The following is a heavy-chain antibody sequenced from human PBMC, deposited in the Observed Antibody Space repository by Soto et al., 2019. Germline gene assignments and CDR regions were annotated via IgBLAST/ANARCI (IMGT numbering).Heavy chain of an antibody. CDR1: GGTFSSYA. Sequence: GASVKVSCKASGGTFSSYAISWVRQAPGQGLEWMGGIIPIFGTANYAQKFQGRVTITADESTSTAYMELSSLRSEDTAVYYCARGRAVAGVLCEDYGMDVWGQGTTGTVSS. V-gene: IGHV1-69*13. CDR2: IIPIFGTA. D-gene: IGHD6-19*01. CDR3: ARGRAVAGVLCEDYGMDV. J-gene: IGHJ6*02.